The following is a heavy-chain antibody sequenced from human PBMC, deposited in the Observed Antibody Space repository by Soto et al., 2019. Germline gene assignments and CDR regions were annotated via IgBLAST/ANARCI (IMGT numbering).Heavy chain of an antibody. Sequence: GGSLRLSCAASGFTFSSYAMSWVRQAPGKGLEWVSAISGSGGSTYYADSVKGRFTISRDNSKNTLYLQMNSLRAEDTAVYYCAKDFLLDCSGGSCYNYYYYYYMDVWGQGTLVTVSS. CDR2: ISGSGGST. D-gene: IGHD2-15*01. CDR3: AKDFLLDCSGGSCYNYYYYYYMDV. J-gene: IGHJ6*03. V-gene: IGHV3-23*01. CDR1: GFTFSSYA.